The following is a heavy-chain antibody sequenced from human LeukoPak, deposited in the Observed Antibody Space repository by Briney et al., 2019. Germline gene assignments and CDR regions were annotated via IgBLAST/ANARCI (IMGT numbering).Heavy chain of an antibody. V-gene: IGHV1-2*02. D-gene: IGHD5-24*01. CDR2: INPNSGGT. CDR1: GYTFTSYD. J-gene: IGHJ4*02. Sequence: ASVKVSCKASGYTFTSYDINWVRQATGQGLELMGWINPNSGGTNYAQKFQDRVSITRDRSVSTAYMELSRLRSDDTAVYYCAVVEMATLYYWGQGTLVTVSS. CDR3: AVVEMATLYY.